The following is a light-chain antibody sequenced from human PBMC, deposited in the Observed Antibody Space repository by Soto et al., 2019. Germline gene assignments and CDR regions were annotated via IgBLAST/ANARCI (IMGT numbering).Light chain of an antibody. Sequence: DIQMTQSPSSLSASVGDRVTITCRASQGISNYLAWYQQKPGKVPKLPIYAASTLQSGVPSRFSGSGSGTDFTLTISSLQPEDVATYYCQKYNSAPQFTFGPGTKVDIK. CDR1: QGISNY. CDR3: QKYNSAPQFT. J-gene: IGKJ3*01. V-gene: IGKV1-27*01. CDR2: AAS.